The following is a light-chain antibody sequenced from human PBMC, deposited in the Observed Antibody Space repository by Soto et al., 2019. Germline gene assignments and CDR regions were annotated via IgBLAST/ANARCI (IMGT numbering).Light chain of an antibody. J-gene: IGKJ5*01. V-gene: IGKV3-11*01. CDR1: QTVSTY. CDR2: DAS. Sequence: EIVLTQSPATLSLSPGERATLSCRASQTVSTYLAWYQQKPGQAPRLLIYDASNRATGIPARFSGSGSGTDFTLPISRLQPEDFALYECQQRTTFGQGTRLEIK. CDR3: QQRTT.